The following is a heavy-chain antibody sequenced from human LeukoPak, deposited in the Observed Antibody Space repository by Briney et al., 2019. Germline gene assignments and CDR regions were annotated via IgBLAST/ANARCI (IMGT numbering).Heavy chain of an antibody. J-gene: IGHJ3*02. CDR3: AAAGAGVTASDAFDI. V-gene: IGHV1-58*02. D-gene: IGHD4-23*01. CDR1: GFTFTSSA. CDR2: IVVGSGNT. Sequence: SVKVSCKASGFTFTSSAMQWVRQARGQRLEWIGWIVVGSGNTNYAQKFQERVTITRDMSTSTAYMELSSLRSEDTAVYYCAAAGAGVTASDAFDIWGQGTMVTVSS.